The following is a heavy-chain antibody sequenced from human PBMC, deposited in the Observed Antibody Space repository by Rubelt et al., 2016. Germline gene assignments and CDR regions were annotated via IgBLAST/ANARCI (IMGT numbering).Heavy chain of an antibody. J-gene: IGHJ3*02. CDR2: ISAYNGNT. D-gene: IGHD6-19*01. Sequence: QVQLVQSGAEVKKPGASVKVSCKASGYTFTSYGISWVRQAPGQGLEWLGWISAYNGNTNYAQKLQGRVTMTTDTSTSTAYMELRGLRPDDSAVYYCARDRTWLVPGLDAFDIWGQGTMVTVSS. CDR1: GYTFTSYG. CDR3: ARDRTWLVPGLDAFDI. V-gene: IGHV1-18*01.